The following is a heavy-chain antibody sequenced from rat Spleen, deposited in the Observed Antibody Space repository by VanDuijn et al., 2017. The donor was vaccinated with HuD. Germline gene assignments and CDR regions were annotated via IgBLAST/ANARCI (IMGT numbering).Heavy chain of an antibody. CDR1: GFTFSDFP. Sequence: EVQLVESGGGLVQPGRSLKLSCVASGFTFSDFPMAWVRQAPTKGLEWVATISHDGSNTYYRDSVKGRFTVSRDNAKSTLYLQMDSLRSEDTATYYCARHAYYDGYYHWYFDFWGPGTMVTVSS. CDR2: ISHDGSNT. V-gene: IGHV5-29*01. J-gene: IGHJ1*01. D-gene: IGHD1-12*03. CDR3: ARHAYYDGYYHWYFDF.